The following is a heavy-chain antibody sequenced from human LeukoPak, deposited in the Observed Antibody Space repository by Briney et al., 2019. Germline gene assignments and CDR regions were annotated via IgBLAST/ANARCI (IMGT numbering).Heavy chain of an antibody. D-gene: IGHD3-9*01. J-gene: IGHJ4*01. CDR1: GFIFSNYA. CDR2: ICGRDGGT. Sequence: PGGSLRLSRAASGFIFSNYAMSCVRQAPGKGLEWVSAICGRDGGTYYAHSVKGRFTVSQDDPKNTLYLPMNTLRVEDTAVYYCAKWGDYDILTGYYDSDYWGHGTLVTVSS. CDR3: AKWGDYDILTGYYDSDY. V-gene: IGHV3-23*01.